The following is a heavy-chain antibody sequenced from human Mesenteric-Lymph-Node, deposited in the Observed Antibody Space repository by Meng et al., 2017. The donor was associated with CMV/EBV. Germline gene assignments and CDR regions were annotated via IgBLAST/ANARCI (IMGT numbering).Heavy chain of an antibody. J-gene: IGHJ4*02. V-gene: IGHV4-59*12. CDR3: ARGEYSSPDY. CDR2: IYRSGTT. CDR1: GGSTSSNY. Sequence: SETLSLTCTVTGGSTSSNYWSWIRLSPGKGLEWIGHIYRSGTTNYNPSLRSRVAISIDTSKNQFSLKLSSVTAADTAVYYCARGEYSSPDYWGQGTLVTVSS. D-gene: IGHD6-6*01.